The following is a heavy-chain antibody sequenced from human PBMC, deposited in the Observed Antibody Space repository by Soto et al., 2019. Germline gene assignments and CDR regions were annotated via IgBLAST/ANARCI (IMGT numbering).Heavy chain of an antibody. CDR1: GGSFSGYY. D-gene: IGHD5-12*01. CDR2: INHSGST. V-gene: IGHV4-34*01. J-gene: IGHJ4*02. Sequence: QVQLRQWGAGPLKPSETLSLTCAVYGGSFSGYYWSWIRQPPGKGLEWIGEINHSGSTNYNPSLMSRETISVDTSKNQFSLNLSSVTAADTAVYYCAIEPDHVDIAATTQHTQALYYFDYRGQGTLVTVSS. CDR3: AIEPDHVDIAATTQHTQALYYFDY.